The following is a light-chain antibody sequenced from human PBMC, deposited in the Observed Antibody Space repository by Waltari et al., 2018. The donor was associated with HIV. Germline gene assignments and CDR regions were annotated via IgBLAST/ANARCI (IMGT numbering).Light chain of an antibody. CDR1: ELPKQY. CDR2: KDN. V-gene: IGLV3-25*03. CDR3: QSADNSGTWV. J-gene: IGLJ3*02. Sequence: SYELTQPPSVSVSPGQTARITCSGDELPKQYAYWYQQKPGQAPILVIYKDNERPSGIPERFAGSSSGTTVTLTISGDQAEDEADYYCQSADNSGTWVFGGGTKLTVL.